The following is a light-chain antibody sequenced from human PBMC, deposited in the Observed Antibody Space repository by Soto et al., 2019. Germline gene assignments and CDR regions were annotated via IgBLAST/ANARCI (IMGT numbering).Light chain of an antibody. CDR2: GNS. J-gene: IGLJ2*01. CDR3: QSYDSSLSGVV. Sequence: QSVLTQPPSVSVAPGKRGTISCTGSSSNIGAGYDVHWYQQLPGTAPKLLIYGNSNRPSGVPDRFSGSKSGTSASLAITGLQAEDEADYYCQSYDSSLSGVVFGGGTKLTVL. V-gene: IGLV1-40*01. CDR1: SSNIGAGYD.